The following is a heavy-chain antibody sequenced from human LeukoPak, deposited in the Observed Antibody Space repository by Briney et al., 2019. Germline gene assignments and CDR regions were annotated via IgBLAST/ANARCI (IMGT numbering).Heavy chain of an antibody. CDR2: IHVTGTT. Sequence: SETLSLTCTVSPGSIGGHGYYWAYLRPPPGKGLEWIGTIHVTGTTHFNPSLMGRVTISIDSSKNQFSLKLGSVTAADTAVYYCARDRTYLWGNYRPGGDYYYMDVWGKGTTVTVSS. CDR3: ARDRTYLWGNYRPGGDYYYMDV. V-gene: IGHV4-39*07. D-gene: IGHD3-16*02. J-gene: IGHJ6*03. CDR1: PGSIGGHGYY.